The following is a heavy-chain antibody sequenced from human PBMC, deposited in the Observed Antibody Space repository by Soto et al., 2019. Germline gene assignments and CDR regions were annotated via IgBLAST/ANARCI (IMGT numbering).Heavy chain of an antibody. CDR1: GGSFSGHY. Sequence: SETLSLTCAVYGGSFSGHYWSWIRQPPGKGLEWIGEINHSGSTNYNPSLKSRVTISVDTSKNQFSLKLSSVTAADTAVYYCARGGIAAAGTPANYYYYMDVWGKGTTVTVSS. D-gene: IGHD6-13*01. J-gene: IGHJ6*03. CDR3: ARGGIAAAGTPANYYYYMDV. V-gene: IGHV4-34*01. CDR2: INHSGST.